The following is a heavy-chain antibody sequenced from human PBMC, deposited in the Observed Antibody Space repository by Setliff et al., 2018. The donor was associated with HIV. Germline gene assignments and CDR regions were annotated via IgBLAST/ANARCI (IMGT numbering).Heavy chain of an antibody. CDR2: ISGSATGT. Sequence: PGGSLRLSCAASGFTFSSFAMSWVRQAPGKGLEWVSLISGSATGTYYADFVKGRFTVSRDNSKDTLTLQMNDLRAEDTGLYYCAKDYTPTFWEYNWFDLWGQGTLVTVSS. V-gene: IGHV3-23*01. J-gene: IGHJ5*02. CDR3: AKDYTPTFWEYNWFDL. D-gene: IGHD3-3*01. CDR1: GFTFSSFA.